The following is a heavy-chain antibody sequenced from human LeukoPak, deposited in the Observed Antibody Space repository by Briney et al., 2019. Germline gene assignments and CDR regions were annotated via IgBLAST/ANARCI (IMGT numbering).Heavy chain of an antibody. CDR2: IYSGGST. CDR3: ARDRDGGYYFDY. Sequence: PGASLRLSCAASGFTVSSNYMSWVRQAPGKGLEWVSVIYSGGSTYYADSVKGRFTISRDNSKNTLYLQMNSLRAEDTAVYYCARDRDGGYYFDYWGQGTLVTVSS. CDR1: GFTVSSNY. D-gene: IGHD6-6*01. V-gene: IGHV3-53*01. J-gene: IGHJ4*02.